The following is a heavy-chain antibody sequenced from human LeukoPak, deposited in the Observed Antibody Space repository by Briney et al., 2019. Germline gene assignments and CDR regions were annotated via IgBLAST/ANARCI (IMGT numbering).Heavy chain of an antibody. CDR2: ISGSGGTT. V-gene: IGHV3-23*01. CDR3: AKDNSHVGDSEERATYGLDV. CDR1: GFTFSSYA. J-gene: IGHJ6*02. Sequence: GGSLRLSSAASGFTFSSYAMSWVRQAPGKGLEWVSAISGSGGTTYYADSVKGRFTFSRDSSKNTLFLQMNSLRAEDTAVYYCAKDNSHVGDSEERATYGLDVWGQGTTVTVAS. D-gene: IGHD3-3*01.